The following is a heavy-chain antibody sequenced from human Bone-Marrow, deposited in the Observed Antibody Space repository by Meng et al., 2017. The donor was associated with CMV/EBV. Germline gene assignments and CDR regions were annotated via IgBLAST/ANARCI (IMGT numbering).Heavy chain of an antibody. V-gene: IGHV3-7*01. CDR2: RKQDGSEK. J-gene: IGHJ6*02. Sequence: GGSLSLSCAASGVTVSSDWMSWVRQAPEMGLEWVGNRKQDGSEKYYVDSVKGRFTISRDNAKTSLYLQMNSLRAEDTAVYYYSRAGTYYDFWSGYPYYHYYYGMDVWGQGTTVTVSS. CDR1: GVTVSSDW. D-gene: IGHD3-3*01. CDR3: SRAGTYYDFWSGYPYYHYYYGMDV.